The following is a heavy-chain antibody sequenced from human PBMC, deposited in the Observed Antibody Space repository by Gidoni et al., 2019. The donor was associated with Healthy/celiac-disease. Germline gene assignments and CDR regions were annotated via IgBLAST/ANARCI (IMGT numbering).Heavy chain of an antibody. CDR1: GYSFTSYW. Sequence: EVQLVQPGAEVQQPGEALTISCKGSGYSFTSYWIGWVRQTPGKGLEWSGIIYPGDSDTRYSPSCQGQVTISADKSISTAYLQWSSLKASDTAMYYCARGGDFWSGYFDYWGQGTLVTVSS. D-gene: IGHD3-3*01. CDR3: ARGGDFWSGYFDY. V-gene: IGHV5-51*03. J-gene: IGHJ4*02. CDR2: IYPGDSDT.